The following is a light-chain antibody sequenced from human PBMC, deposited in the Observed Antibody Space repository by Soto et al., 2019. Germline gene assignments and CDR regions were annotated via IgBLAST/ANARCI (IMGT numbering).Light chain of an antibody. CDR3: KHRSSGPLFT. CDR1: QTIGSS. Sequence: EIVLTQSPATLSLSPGERATLSCRASQTIGSSLAWYQQRPGQAPRLLIYDTYNTATGIPARFSGSRSETDFTLTSSSLEPEDSTVYYYKHRSSGPLFTFGPGTKVDI. V-gene: IGKV3-11*01. CDR2: DTY. J-gene: IGKJ3*01.